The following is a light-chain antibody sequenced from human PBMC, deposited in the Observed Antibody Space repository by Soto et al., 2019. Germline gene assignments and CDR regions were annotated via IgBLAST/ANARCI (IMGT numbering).Light chain of an antibody. Sequence: EIVLNPSPATLSVSPGERATLSCLASQSVSSNLAWYQQKPGQAPRLLIYGASTRATGIPARFSGSGSGTEFTLTISSLQSEDFAVYYCQQYNNWPLLTFGGGTKV. J-gene: IGKJ4*01. V-gene: IGKV3-15*01. CDR2: GAS. CDR3: QQYNNWPLLT. CDR1: QSVSSN.